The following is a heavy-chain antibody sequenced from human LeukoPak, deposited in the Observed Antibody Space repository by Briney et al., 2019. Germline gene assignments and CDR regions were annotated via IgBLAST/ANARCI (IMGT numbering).Heavy chain of an antibody. CDR2: IYGDGTGT. V-gene: IGHV3-74*01. CDR1: RFTFSSYR. D-gene: IGHD6-19*01. CDR3: ARYSSDWHAVDL. Sequence: PGGSLRLSCAPSRFTFSSYRMHSGRQAPGRGLVWVSRIYGDGTGTSYAESVKGRFTISRDNAKNTLYLQMNSLRADDTAVYYCARYSSDWHAVDLWGRGTVVSVSS. J-gene: IGHJ2*01.